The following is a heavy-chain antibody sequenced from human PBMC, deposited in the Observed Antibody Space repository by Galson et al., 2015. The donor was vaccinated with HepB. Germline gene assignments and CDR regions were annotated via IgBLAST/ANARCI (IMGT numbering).Heavy chain of an antibody. J-gene: IGHJ6*02. D-gene: IGHD3-22*01. CDR3: ARGYDSSGYYIGTSYYYGMDV. V-gene: IGHV3-11*06. CDR1: GFTFSDYY. Sequence: SLRLSCAASGFTFSDYYMSWIRQAPGKGLEWVSYISSSSSYTNYADSVKGRFTISRDNAKNSLYLQMNSLRAEDTAVYYCARGYDSSGYYIGTSYYYGMDVWGQGTTVTVSS. CDR2: ISSSSSYT.